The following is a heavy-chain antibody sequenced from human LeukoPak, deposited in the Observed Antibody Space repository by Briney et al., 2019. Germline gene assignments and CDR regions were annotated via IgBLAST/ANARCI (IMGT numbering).Heavy chain of an antibody. D-gene: IGHD6-19*01. CDR2: ISYDGSNK. Sequence: GGSLRLSCAASGFTFSSYAMHWVRQAPGKGLEWVAVISYDGSNKYYADSVKGRFTISRDNSKNTLYLQMNSLRAEDTAVYYCARSRYCEQWLVFCHWGQGTPVTVSS. CDR3: ARSRYCEQWLVFCH. CDR1: GFTFSSYA. J-gene: IGHJ6*01. V-gene: IGHV3-30-3*01.